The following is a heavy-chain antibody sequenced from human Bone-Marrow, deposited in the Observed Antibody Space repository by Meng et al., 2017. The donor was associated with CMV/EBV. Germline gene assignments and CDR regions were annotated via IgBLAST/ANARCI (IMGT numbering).Heavy chain of an antibody. V-gene: IGHV1-46*01. J-gene: IGHJ4*02. CDR3: ARGSGSCGGDCYNFDY. D-gene: IGHD2-21*01. Sequence: ASVKVSCKASGYTFTSYYMHWVRQAPGQGLEWMGIINPSGGSTSYAQKFQGRVTMTRDTSKNQFSLKLSSVTAADTAVYYCARGSGSCGGDCYNFDYWGQGTLVTVSS. CDR1: GYTFTSYY. CDR2: INPSGGST.